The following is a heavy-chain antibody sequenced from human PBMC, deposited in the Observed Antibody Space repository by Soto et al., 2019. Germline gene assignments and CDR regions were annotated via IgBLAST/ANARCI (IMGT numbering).Heavy chain of an antibody. D-gene: IGHD6-6*01. CDR1: GGTFSSYA. J-gene: IGHJ3*02. V-gene: IGHV1-69*01. Sequence: QVQLVQSGAEVKKPGSSVKVSCKASGGTFSSYAISWVRQAPGQGLEWMGGIIPIFGTANYAQKFQGRVTITADESTSTDYMELSSLRSEDTAVYYCARDIGHYSSIAARGAFDIWGQGTMVTVSS. CDR2: IIPIFGTA. CDR3: ARDIGHYSSIAARGAFDI.